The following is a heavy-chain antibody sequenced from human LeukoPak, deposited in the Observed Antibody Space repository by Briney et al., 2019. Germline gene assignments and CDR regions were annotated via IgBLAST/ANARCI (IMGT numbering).Heavy chain of an antibody. CDR2: IYSGGST. J-gene: IGHJ4*02. CDR3: ARANDYVWGSYRPYYFDY. D-gene: IGHD3-16*01. V-gene: IGHV3-53*01. Sequence: GGSLRLSCAASGFTVSSNYMSWVRQDPGKGLEWVSVIYSGGSTYYADSVKGRFTISRDNSKNTLYLQMNSLGAEDTAVYYCARANDYVWGSYRPYYFDYWGQGTLVTVSS. CDR1: GFTVSSNY.